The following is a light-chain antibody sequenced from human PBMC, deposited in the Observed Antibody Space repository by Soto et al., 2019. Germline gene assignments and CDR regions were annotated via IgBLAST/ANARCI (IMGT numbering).Light chain of an antibody. Sequence: DIQMTQSPSTLPASVGDRVTITCRASQSISHWLAWYQQKPGTAPKLLIYHASTLESGVPSRFSGSGSGTGFTLAIISRQPDYFATYCCQQYMSYSFGQGTKVEIK. CDR2: HAS. J-gene: IGKJ1*01. CDR1: QSISHW. V-gene: IGKV1-5*01. CDR3: QQYMSYS.